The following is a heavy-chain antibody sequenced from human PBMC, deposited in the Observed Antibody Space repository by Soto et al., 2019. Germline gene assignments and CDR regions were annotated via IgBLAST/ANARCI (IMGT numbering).Heavy chain of an antibody. CDR3: VKWFAGSSTRTYYYGMDV. J-gene: IGHJ6*02. CDR2: ISSNGGST. V-gene: IGHV3-64D*08. D-gene: IGHD3-10*01. CDR1: GFTFSSYA. Sequence: GGSLRLSCSASGFTFSSYAMHWVRQAPGKGLEYVSAISSNGGSTYYADSVKGRFTISRDNSKNTLYLQMSSLRAEDTAVYYCVKWFAGSSTRTYYYGMDVWGQGTTVTVSS.